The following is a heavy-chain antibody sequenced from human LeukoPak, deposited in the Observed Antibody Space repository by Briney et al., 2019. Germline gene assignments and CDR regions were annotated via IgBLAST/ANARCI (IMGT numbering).Heavy chain of an antibody. Sequence: SETLSLTCAVYGGSLSDYYWSWIRQPPGMGLEWIGEIKHSGETNYNPSLKSRVAMSVDTSKNQFSLELRSVTAADTAMYYCARGQWLDNSWGQGTLVTVSS. CDR3: ARGQWLDNS. V-gene: IGHV4-34*01. CDR1: GGSLSDYY. CDR2: IKHSGET. D-gene: IGHD6-19*01. J-gene: IGHJ4*02.